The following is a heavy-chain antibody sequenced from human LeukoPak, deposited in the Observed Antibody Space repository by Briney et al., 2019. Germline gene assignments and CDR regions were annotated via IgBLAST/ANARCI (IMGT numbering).Heavy chain of an antibody. CDR2: IYSSGNT. Sequence: SETLSLICSVSGDSISSGRNYWGWIRQSPGKGLEWIASIYSSGNTHSNPSLKSRVSISVDTSKNQVSLKLYSVTASDAAIYYCARHLSGTTMSHYFDFWGQGTLVTVSS. CDR1: GDSISSGRNY. D-gene: IGHD1-1*01. J-gene: IGHJ4*02. V-gene: IGHV4-39*01. CDR3: ARHLSGTTMSHYFDF.